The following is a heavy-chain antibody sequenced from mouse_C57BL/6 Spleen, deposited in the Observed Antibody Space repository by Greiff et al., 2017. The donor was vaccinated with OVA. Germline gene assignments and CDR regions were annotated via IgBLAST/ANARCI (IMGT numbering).Heavy chain of an antibody. V-gene: IGHV1-54*01. CDR3: ARGRRLFFDY. CDR2: INPGSGGT. J-gene: IGHJ2*01. Sequence: QVQLQQSGAELVRPGTSVKVSCKASGYAFTNYLIEWVKQRPGQGLEWIGVINPGSGGTNYNEKFKGKATLTADKSSSTAYMQLSSLTSEDSAVYFCARGRRLFFDYWGQGTTLTVSS. CDR1: GYAFTNYL.